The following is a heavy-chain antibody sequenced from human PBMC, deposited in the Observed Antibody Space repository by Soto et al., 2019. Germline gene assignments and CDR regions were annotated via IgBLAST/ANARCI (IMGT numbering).Heavy chain of an antibody. CDR1: GLTVSSNY. J-gene: IGHJ4*02. CDR3: AKDGAAAGTPLDY. D-gene: IGHD6-13*01. V-gene: IGHV3-53*05. Sequence: HWGSLRLSCAASGLTVSSNYMSWVRQVPGKGLEWVSVIYSGGSTYYADSVKGRFTISRDNSKNTLYLQMNSLRAEDTAVYYCAKDGAAAGTPLDYWGQGTLVTVSS. CDR2: IYSGGST.